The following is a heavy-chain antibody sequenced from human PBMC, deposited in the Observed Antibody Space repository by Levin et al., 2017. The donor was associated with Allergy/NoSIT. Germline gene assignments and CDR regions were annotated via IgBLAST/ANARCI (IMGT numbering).Heavy chain of an antibody. D-gene: IGHD6-19*01. Sequence: SVKVSCKASGGTFSSYAISWVRQAPGQGLEWMGRIIPILGIANYAQKFQGRVTITADKSTSTAYMELSSLRSEDTAVYYCARVGAVAGTDYWGQGTLVTVSS. J-gene: IGHJ4*02. V-gene: IGHV1-69*04. CDR2: IIPILGIA. CDR3: ARVGAVAGTDY. CDR1: GGTFSSYA.